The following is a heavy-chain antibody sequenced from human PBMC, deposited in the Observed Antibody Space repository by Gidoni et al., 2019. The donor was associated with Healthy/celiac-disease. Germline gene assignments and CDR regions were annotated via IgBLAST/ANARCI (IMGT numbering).Heavy chain of an antibody. CDR3: RSSGYYSGGMDV. V-gene: IGHV4-31*02. J-gene: IGHJ6*02. D-gene: IGHD3-22*01. Sequence: WSWIRQHPGKGLEWIGYIYYSGSTYYNPSLKSRVTISVDTSKNQFSLKLSSVTAAYTAVYYCRSSGYYSGGMDVWGQGTTVTVSS. CDR2: IYYSGST.